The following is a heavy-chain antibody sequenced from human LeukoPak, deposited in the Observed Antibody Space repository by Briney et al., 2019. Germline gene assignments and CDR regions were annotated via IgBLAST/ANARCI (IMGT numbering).Heavy chain of an antibody. J-gene: IGHJ6*02. CDR1: GFTFSSYA. Sequence: GGSLRLSCAASGFTFSSYAMHWARQAPGKGLEWVAVISYDGSNKYYADSVKGRFTISRDNSKNTLYLQMNSLRAEDTAVYYCARKHGYSSSWYGLDYYYGMDVWGQGTTVTVSS. CDR3: ARKHGYSSSWYGLDYYYGMDV. D-gene: IGHD6-13*01. CDR2: ISYDGSNK. V-gene: IGHV3-30-3*01.